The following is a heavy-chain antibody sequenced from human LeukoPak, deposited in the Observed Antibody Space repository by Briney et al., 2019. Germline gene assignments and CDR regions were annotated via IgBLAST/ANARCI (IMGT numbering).Heavy chain of an antibody. D-gene: IGHD1-1*01. CDR1: GFMLSNNW. Sequence: GGSLRLSCGASGFMLSNNWMSWVRQAPGKGLEWMANIKPDGSNEYYADSVKGRFTISRDNAKNSLYLHMNSLRVEDTAIYYCVININWSFGSWGQGDVVIVSS. CDR2: IKPDGSNE. V-gene: IGHV3-7*01. J-gene: IGHJ4*02. CDR3: VININWSFGS.